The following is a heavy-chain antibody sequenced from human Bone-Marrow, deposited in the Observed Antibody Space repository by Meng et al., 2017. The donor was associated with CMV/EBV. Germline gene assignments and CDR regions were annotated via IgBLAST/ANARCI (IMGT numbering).Heavy chain of an antibody. Sequence: SETLSLTCTVPGGSISSYYWSWIRQPPGKGLEWIGYIYYSGSTNYNPSLKSRVTISVDTSKNQFSLKLSSVTAADTAVYYCARGVSGYYYNWFDPWGQGTLVTVSS. V-gene: IGHV4-59*12. D-gene: IGHD3-22*01. CDR3: ARGVSGYYYNWFDP. CDR1: GGSISSYY. CDR2: IYYSGST. J-gene: IGHJ5*02.